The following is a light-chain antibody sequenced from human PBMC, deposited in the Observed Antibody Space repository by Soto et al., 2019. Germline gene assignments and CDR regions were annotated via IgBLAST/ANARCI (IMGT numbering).Light chain of an antibody. CDR1: QSVLYSSTNKNY. CDR2: WAS. J-gene: IGKJ2*01. Sequence: DIVMTQSADSLAVSLGERATINCESSQSVLYSSTNKNYLAWYQQKPGQPPKLLIYWASTRESGVPDRLSGSGSGTDFTLTISSLQAEDVAVYYCQQYYSTPYTFGQGTKLEIK. V-gene: IGKV4-1*01. CDR3: QQYYSTPYT.